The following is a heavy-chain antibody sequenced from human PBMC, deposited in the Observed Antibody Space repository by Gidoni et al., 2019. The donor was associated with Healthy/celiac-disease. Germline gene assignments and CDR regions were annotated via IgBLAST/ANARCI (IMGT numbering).Heavy chain of an antibody. CDR1: GFTFSSYS. J-gene: IGHJ5*02. Sequence: EVQLVESGGGLVKPGGSLRLSCAASGFTFSSYSMNWVRQAPGKGLEWVSSISSSSSYRYYADSVKGRFTISRDNAKNSLYLQMNSLRAEDTAVYYCARDNWGLGAVWFDPWGQGTLVTVSS. CDR2: ISSSSSYR. V-gene: IGHV3-21*01. CDR3: ARDNWGLGAVWFDP. D-gene: IGHD7-27*01.